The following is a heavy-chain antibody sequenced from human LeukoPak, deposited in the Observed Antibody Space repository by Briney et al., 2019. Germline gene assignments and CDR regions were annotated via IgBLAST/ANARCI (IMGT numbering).Heavy chain of an antibody. CDR1: GGSISSSSYY. J-gene: IGHJ4*02. CDR2: IHYSGST. D-gene: IGHD1-26*01. Sequence: SETLSLTCTVSGGSISSSSYYWGWIRQPPGKGLEGIGSIHYSGSTYYNPSLKSRVTISVDTSKNQFSLKLSSVTAADTAVYYCATETRGSYLDWGQGTLVTVSS. CDR3: ATETRGSYLD. V-gene: IGHV4-39*07.